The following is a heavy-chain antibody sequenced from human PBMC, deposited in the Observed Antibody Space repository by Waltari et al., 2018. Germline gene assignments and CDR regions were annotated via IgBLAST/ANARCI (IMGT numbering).Heavy chain of an antibody. CDR1: GFSLSTSGVG. CDR3: AAALPYYDFWSGYYPLKYYFDY. V-gene: IGHV2-5*01. Sequence: QITLKESGPTLVKPTQTLTLTCTFSGFSLSTSGVGVGWIRQPPGKALEWLALIYWNDDKRYSPSLKSRLTITKDTSKNQVVLTMTNMDPVDTATYYCAAALPYYDFWSGYYPLKYYFDYWGQGTLVTVSS. J-gene: IGHJ4*02. CDR2: IYWNDDK. D-gene: IGHD3-3*01.